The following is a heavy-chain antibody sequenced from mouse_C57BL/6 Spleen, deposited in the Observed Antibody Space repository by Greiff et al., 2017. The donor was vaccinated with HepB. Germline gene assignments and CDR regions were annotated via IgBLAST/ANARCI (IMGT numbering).Heavy chain of an antibody. J-gene: IGHJ1*03. CDR3: ARPYYGYDWYFDV. CDR2: ISSGSSTI. Sequence: EVKVVESGGGLVKPGGSLKLSCAASGFTFSDYGMHWVRQAPEKGLEWVAYISSGSSTIYYADTVKGRFTISRDNAKNTLFLQMTSLRSEDTAMYYCARPYYGYDWYFDVGGTGTTVTVSS. V-gene: IGHV5-17*01. D-gene: IGHD2-9*01. CDR1: GFTFSDYG.